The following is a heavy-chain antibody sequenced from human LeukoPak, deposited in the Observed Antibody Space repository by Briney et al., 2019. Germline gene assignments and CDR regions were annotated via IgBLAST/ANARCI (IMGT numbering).Heavy chain of an antibody. J-gene: IGHJ4*02. CDR3: AKDGLF. Sequence: GGSLRLSCAASGFTFSGYAMNWVRQAPGKGLEWVSGITSGTSTHYADSVKGRFTISRDNSKNTLFLQKNSLKTEDTAVYYCAKDGLFGGQGTLVTVSS. CDR1: GFTFSGYA. CDR2: ITSGTST. V-gene: IGHV3-23*01.